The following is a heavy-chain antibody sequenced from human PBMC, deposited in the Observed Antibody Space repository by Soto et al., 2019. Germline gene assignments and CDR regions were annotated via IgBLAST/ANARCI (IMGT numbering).Heavy chain of an antibody. CDR1: GGYISSTSYY. V-gene: IGHV4-39*01. CDR2: IYYTGTT. D-gene: IGHD1-1*01. Sequence: QLQLQESGPGLVKPSETLSLICSVSGGYISSTSYYWGWIRHSPGTALEWIASIYYTGTTYYNPSLKGRVAISVGTSKTQVSLKVNSVTAADTAVYYCARGLRWTRSFDFWGQGTLVTVSS. CDR3: ARGLRWTRSFDF. J-gene: IGHJ4*02.